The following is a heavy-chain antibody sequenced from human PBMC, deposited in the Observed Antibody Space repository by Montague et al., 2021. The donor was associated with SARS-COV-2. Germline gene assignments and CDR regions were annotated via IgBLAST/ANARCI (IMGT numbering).Heavy chain of an antibody. CDR2: VYHSGSS. CDR3: AGDQRQIDSNGARFDY. CDR1: GASIRSNTFF. V-gene: IGHV4-39*07. D-gene: IGHD3-22*01. J-gene: IGHJ4*02. Sequence: SETLSLTCTVSGASIRSNTFFWVWLRQSPGKGLEWIGSVYHSGSSYSNPSLKSRVTISVDTSKSQLSLRVISVTAADTAVYFWAGDQRQIDSNGARFDYWGQGTLVTVAS.